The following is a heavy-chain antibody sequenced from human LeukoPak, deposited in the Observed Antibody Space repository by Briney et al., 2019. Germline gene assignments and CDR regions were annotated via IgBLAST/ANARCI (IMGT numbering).Heavy chain of an antibody. Sequence: GESLRLSCTASGFTFRDLAMNWVRQAPGKGLEWVSTLSASGSITYYADSVKGRFTISRDNSKNTLYLQMNSLRAEDTAVYYCAKPRGIGAAKPSYYYYYMDVWGKGTTATVSS. V-gene: IGHV3-23*01. CDR2: LSASGSIT. D-gene: IGHD2-2*01. CDR3: AKPRGIGAAKPSYYYYYMDV. J-gene: IGHJ6*03. CDR1: GFTFRDLA.